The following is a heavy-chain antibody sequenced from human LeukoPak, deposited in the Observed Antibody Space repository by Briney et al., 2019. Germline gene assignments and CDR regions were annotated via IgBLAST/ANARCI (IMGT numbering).Heavy chain of an antibody. J-gene: IGHJ6*02. CDR1: GFTFNYAW. CDR2: TVSEIDGGTT. CDR3: TTDEDWNYARKDV. D-gene: IGHD1-7*01. V-gene: IGHV3-15*04. Sequence: GGSLRLSCAASGFTFNYAWMSWFRQVPGKGLEWVGQTVSEIDGGTTDYATPVKGRFTISRDDSKSTLYLQMNSLKIEDTAVYYCTTDEDWNYARKDVWGQGATVIVSS.